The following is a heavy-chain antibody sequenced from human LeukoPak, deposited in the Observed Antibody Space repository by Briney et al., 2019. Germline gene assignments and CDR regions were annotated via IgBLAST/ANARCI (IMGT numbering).Heavy chain of an antibody. CDR1: GFTFEAYA. Sequence: PGRSLRLSCAASGFTFEAYAMHWVRKAPGKGLEWVSGISWNSGSIGYADSVKGRFTISRDNAKNSLNLQMNSLRAEDTALYYCARTPSGDSSGYYTDSFNIWGQGTMVTVSS. CDR3: ARTPSGDSSGYYTDSFNI. V-gene: IGHV3-9*01. D-gene: IGHD3-22*01. CDR2: ISWNSGSI. J-gene: IGHJ3*02.